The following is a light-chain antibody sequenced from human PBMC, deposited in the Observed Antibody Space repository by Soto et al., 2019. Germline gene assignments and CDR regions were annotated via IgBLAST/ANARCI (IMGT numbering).Light chain of an antibody. J-gene: IGKJ1*01. CDR3: HQYNNYPWT. CDR2: DAS. V-gene: IGKV1-5*01. Sequence: IQMTQSPSTLSASVGDTVTITCRASQSISVSLAWYQQKPGKAPNLLIYDASTLQGGVPSRFSGSGSGTEFTLTVTSLQPEDFATYYCHQYNNYPWTFGQGTKVDI. CDR1: QSISVS.